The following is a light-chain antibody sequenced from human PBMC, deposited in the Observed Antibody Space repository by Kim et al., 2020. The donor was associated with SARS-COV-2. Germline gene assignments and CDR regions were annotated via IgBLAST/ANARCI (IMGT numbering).Light chain of an antibody. V-gene: IGKV1-33*01. Sequence: SASVGDRITITCQASQDIKKSLNWYQQKPGEAPKLLIYDASNLETGVPSRFSGSGSETDFTFTINSLQPEDIATYFCHQSESLPYTCGQGTKLEIK. CDR2: DAS. CDR1: QDIKKS. J-gene: IGKJ2*01. CDR3: HQSESLPYT.